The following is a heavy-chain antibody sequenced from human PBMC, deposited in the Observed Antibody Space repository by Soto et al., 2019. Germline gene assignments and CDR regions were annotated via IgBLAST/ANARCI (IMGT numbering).Heavy chain of an antibody. CDR1: GGTFSSYT. Sequence: SVKVSCKASGGTFSSYTISWVRQAPGQGLEWMGRIIPILGIANYAQKFQGRVTITADKSTSTAYMELSSLRSEDTAVYYCARGYFDWLPTGYYYYYMDVWGKGTTVTVSS. V-gene: IGHV1-69*02. J-gene: IGHJ6*03. CDR2: IIPILGIA. CDR3: ARGYFDWLPTGYYYYYMDV. D-gene: IGHD3-9*01.